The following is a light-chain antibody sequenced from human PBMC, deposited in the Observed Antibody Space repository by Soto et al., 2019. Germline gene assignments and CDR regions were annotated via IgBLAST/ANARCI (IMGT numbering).Light chain of an antibody. V-gene: IGKV3-20*01. CDR3: QQYGGSPRT. Sequence: EIVLTQSPGTLSLSPGEGATLSCRASQSIGGNFLAWYQQRRGQAPRLLIHGASNRATGIPDRFSGSASGTDFTLTITSLEPEDSAVYYCQQYGGSPRTFGQGTKVEVK. J-gene: IGKJ1*01. CDR1: QSIGGNF. CDR2: GAS.